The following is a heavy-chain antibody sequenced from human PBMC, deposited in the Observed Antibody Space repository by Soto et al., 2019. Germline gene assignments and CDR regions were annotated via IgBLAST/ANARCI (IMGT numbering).Heavy chain of an antibody. Sequence: QVHLVQSGAVVKKPGSSVKVSCKASGGTFSSYAISWVRQAPGQGLEWMGGIIPIFGTANYAQKFQGRVTITADESTSTAYMELSSPRSEDTAVYYCAREYNWNERYYGMDVWGQGTTVTVSS. J-gene: IGHJ6*02. D-gene: IGHD1-20*01. V-gene: IGHV1-69*12. CDR1: GGTFSSYA. CDR3: AREYNWNERYYGMDV. CDR2: IIPIFGTA.